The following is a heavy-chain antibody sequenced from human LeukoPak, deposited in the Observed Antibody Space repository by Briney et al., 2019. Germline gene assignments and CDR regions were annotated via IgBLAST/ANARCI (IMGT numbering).Heavy chain of an antibody. Sequence: ASVKVSCKASGYTFTSYYMHWVRQAPGQGLEWMGIINPSGGSTSYAQKFQGRVTMTRDMSTSTVYMELSSLRSEDTAVYYCAKDLLSLTRYSSSWYLDYWGQGTLVTVSS. V-gene: IGHV1-46*01. CDR3: AKDLLSLTRYSSSWYLDY. D-gene: IGHD6-13*01. CDR2: INPSGGST. CDR1: GYTFTSYY. J-gene: IGHJ4*02.